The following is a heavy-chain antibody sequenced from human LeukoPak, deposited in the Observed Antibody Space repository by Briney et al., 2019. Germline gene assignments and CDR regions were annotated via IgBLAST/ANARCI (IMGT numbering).Heavy chain of an antibody. D-gene: IGHD3-22*01. V-gene: IGHV1-24*01. CDR2: EDGET. CDR3: ATDLIAYYYDSSGYPEGY. Sequence: EDGETIYAQKFQGRVTMTEDTSTDTAYMELSSLRSEDTAVYYCATDLIAYYYDSSGYPEGYWGQGTLVTVSS. J-gene: IGHJ4*02.